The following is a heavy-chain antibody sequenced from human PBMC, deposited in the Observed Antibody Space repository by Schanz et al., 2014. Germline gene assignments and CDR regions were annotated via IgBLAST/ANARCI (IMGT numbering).Heavy chain of an antibody. CDR1: GYSISRSNW. J-gene: IGHJ5*02. D-gene: IGHD3-22*01. Sequence: QVQLQESGPGLVKPSDTLSLTCAVSGYSISRSNWWGWIRQPPGKGLEFIGYIYYSGNTYYNPSLKSRVTMSLDTSKNQFSLKLTSVTAVDTAVYYCARGVRRGDGKNGYYNWFDPWGQGTLVTVSS. CDR2: IYYSGNT. V-gene: IGHV4-28*03. CDR3: ARGVRRGDGKNGYYNWFDP.